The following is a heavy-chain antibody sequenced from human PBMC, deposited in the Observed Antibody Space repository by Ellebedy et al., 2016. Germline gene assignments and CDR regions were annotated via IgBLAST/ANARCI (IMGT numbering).Heavy chain of an antibody. D-gene: IGHD2-8*01. CDR1: GGSFSRYY. V-gene: IGHV4-59*01. CDR2: VYGSGST. Sequence: SETLSLXXAVYGGSFSRYYWSWLRQPPGKGLEWIGYVYGSGSTICDPSLKSRVTISIDSSKNQVSLKLTSMTAADTAVYYCARSGVSRMDVWGLGAPVTVAS. CDR3: ARSGVSRMDV. J-gene: IGHJ6*02.